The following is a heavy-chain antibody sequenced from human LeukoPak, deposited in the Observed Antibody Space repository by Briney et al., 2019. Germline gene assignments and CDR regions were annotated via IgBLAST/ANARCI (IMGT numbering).Heavy chain of an antibody. CDR1: GYTFTGYY. J-gene: IGHJ4*02. D-gene: IGHD5-18*01. CDR3: ASGVPDGYSYGYSFDY. CDR2: INPNSGGT. V-gene: IGHV1-2*02. Sequence: ASVKVSCKASGYTFTGYYMHWVRQAPGQGLEWMGWINPNSGGTNYAQKFQGRVTMTRDTSISTAYMELSRLRSDDTAVYYCASGVPDGYSYGYSFDYWGQGTLATVSS.